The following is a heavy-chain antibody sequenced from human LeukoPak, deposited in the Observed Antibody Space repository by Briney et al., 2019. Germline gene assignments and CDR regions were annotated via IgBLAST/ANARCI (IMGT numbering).Heavy chain of an antibody. J-gene: IGHJ4*02. V-gene: IGHV3-73*01. D-gene: IGHD3-22*01. CDR3: TRLGYNYDTSGNY. CDR1: GFTFSSYS. Sequence: GGSLRLSCAASGFTFSSYSMNWVRQAPGKGLEWVGRIRSKANNYATTYAASVKGRFTISRDDSKNTAYLQVHSLKTEDTAVYYCTRLGYNYDTSGNYWGQGTLVTVSS. CDR2: IRSKANNYAT.